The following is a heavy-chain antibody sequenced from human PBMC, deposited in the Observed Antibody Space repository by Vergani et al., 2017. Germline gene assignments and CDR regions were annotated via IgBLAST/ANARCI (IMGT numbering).Heavy chain of an antibody. V-gene: IGHV3-21*01. CDR1: GFTFTNFA. D-gene: IGHD2-2*02. CDR3: ARGPIYYYYYYMDV. Sequence: EVQLLESGGNLVQPGGSLRLSCAASGFTFTNFAMTWVRQAPGEGLEWVSSIRGDGGDIFYVDSVKGRFTISRDNAKNSLYLQMNSLRAEDTAVYFCARGPIYYYYYYMDVWGKGTTVTVSS. J-gene: IGHJ6*03. CDR2: IRGDGGDI.